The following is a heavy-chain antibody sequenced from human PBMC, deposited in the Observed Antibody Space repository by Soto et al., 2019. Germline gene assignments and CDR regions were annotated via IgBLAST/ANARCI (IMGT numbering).Heavy chain of an antibody. CDR3: VRFWPPPYSDALTDYTDAFDY. Sequence: SETLSLTCTVSGGSISSDSYYWGWIRQSPEKGLEWIASISYRWSTYYKPNLKSRLIISVDTSKSQFSLKLSSVTAAYTALYYCVRFWPPPYSDALTDYTDAFDYWGQG. CDR1: GGSISSDSYY. D-gene: IGHD3-9*01. J-gene: IGHJ4*02. V-gene: IGHV4-39*01. CDR2: ISYRWST.